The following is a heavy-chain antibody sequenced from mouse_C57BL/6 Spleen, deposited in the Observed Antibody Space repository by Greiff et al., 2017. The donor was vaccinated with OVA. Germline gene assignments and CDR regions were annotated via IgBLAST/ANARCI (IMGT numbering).Heavy chain of an antibody. V-gene: IGHV5-4*01. CDR2: ISDGGSYT. D-gene: IGHD3-1*01. CDR3: ARDRGNSAMDY. J-gene: IGHJ4*01. Sequence: VQLKESGGGLVKPGGSLKLSCAASGFTFSSYAMSWVRQTPEKRLEWVATISDGGSYTYYPDNVKGRFTISRDNAKNNLYLQMSHLKSEDTAMYYCARDRGNSAMDYWGQGTSVTVSS. CDR1: GFTFSSYA.